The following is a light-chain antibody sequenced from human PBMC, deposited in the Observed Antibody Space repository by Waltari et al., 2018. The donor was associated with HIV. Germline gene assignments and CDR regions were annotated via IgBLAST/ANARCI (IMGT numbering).Light chain of an antibody. V-gene: IGLV2-8*01. CDR2: EVN. Sequence: QSALTQPPSASGSPGQSVSISCTGTSSDVGVYNLVSWYQLHPGKAPKLIIFEVNKRPSGVPARSSGSKTGNTASLTVSGLQADDEGDYYCSSYAGGNNLVFGGGTKLTVL. CDR1: SSDVGVYNL. J-gene: IGLJ2*01. CDR3: SSYAGGNNLV.